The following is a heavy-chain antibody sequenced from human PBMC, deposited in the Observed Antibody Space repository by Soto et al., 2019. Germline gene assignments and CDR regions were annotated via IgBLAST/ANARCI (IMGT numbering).Heavy chain of an antibody. CDR2: INPFSGNT. D-gene: IGHD3-10*01. Sequence: ASVKVSCKASGYSFPDFDVNWVRQATRQSLEWMGWINPFSGNTGYTRNFQGRVTMTRDTSRDTSYMELSGLTSEDTAVYYCARGAPYYYYSGTYYLIDFCGQGTLDTVSS. CDR1: GYSFPDFD. V-gene: IGHV1-8*01. J-gene: IGHJ4*02. CDR3: ARGAPYYYYSGTYYLIDF.